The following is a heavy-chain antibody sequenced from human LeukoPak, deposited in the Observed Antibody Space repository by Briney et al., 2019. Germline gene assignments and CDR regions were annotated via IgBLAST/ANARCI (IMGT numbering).Heavy chain of an antibody. CDR3: ARGVYYDRGYYFDY. Sequence: GASVKVSCKASGGTFSSYAISWVRQAPGQGLEWMGGIIPIFGTANYAQKFQGRVTITADESTSTAYMELSSLRSEDTAVYYCARGVYYDRGYYFDYWGQGTLVTVSS. D-gene: IGHD3-22*01. CDR2: IIPIFGTA. J-gene: IGHJ4*02. CDR1: GGTFSSYA. V-gene: IGHV1-69*13.